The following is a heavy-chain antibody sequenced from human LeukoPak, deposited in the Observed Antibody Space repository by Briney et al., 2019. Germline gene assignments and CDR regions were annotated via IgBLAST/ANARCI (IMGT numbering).Heavy chain of an antibody. CDR3: TTGDESSAYRYLDY. D-gene: IGHD3-22*01. Sequence: GGSLRLSCTASGFTVSNAWMSWVRQAPGKGLEWVGRIKSKTDGGTTDFAAPVKGRFTISRDDSKNTLYLQMNNLETEDTAVYYCTTGDESSAYRYLDYWGQGTLVTVSS. CDR2: IKSKTDGGTT. CDR1: GFTVSNAW. J-gene: IGHJ4*02. V-gene: IGHV3-15*01.